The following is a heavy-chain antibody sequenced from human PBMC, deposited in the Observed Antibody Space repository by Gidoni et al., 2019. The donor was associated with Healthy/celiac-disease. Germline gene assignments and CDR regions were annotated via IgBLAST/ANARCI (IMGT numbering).Heavy chain of an antibody. V-gene: IGHV3-21*01. J-gene: IGHJ2*01. Sequence: EVQLVESGGGLVKPGGSLRLSCAASGFTFSSYSMTWVRQAPGKGLEVVSSISSSSSYIYYADSVKGRFTISRDNAKNSLYLQMNSLRAEDTAVYYCARGGYDFWSGYFHNDYWYFDLWGRGTLVTVSS. CDR3: ARGGYDFWSGYFHNDYWYFDL. D-gene: IGHD3-3*01. CDR2: ISSSSSYI. CDR1: GFTFSSYS.